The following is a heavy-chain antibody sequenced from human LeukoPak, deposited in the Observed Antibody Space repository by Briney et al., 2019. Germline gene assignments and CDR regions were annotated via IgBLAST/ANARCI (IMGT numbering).Heavy chain of an antibody. Sequence: ASVKVSCKASGYTFTSYDINWVRQATGQGLEWMGWMNPNSGNTGYAQKFQGRVTMTRNTSISTAYMELSSLRSEDTAVYYCARGSYYYDRRAFDIWGQGTMVTVSS. CDR1: GYTFTSYD. CDR2: MNPNSGNT. J-gene: IGHJ3*02. D-gene: IGHD3-10*02. CDR3: ARGSYYYDRRAFDI. V-gene: IGHV1-8*01.